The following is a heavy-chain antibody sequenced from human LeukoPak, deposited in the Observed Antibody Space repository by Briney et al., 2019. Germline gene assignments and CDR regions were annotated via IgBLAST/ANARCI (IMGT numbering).Heavy chain of an antibody. CDR3: ARDRMTGDNWFDP. D-gene: IGHD1-14*01. CDR2: IYYSGST. CDR1: GGSVSSGSYY. V-gene: IGHV4-61*01. J-gene: IGHJ5*02. Sequence: SETLSLTCTVSGGSVSSGSYYWSWIRQPPGKGLEWIGYIYYSGSTNYNPSLKSRVTISVDTSKNQFSLLLNSVTPEDTAVYYCARDRMTGDNWFDPWGQGTLVTVSS.